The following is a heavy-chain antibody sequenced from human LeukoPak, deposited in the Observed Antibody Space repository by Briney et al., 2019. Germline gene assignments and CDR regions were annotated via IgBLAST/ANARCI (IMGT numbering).Heavy chain of an antibody. D-gene: IGHD3-10*01. CDR1: GYTFTSFY. CDR3: AREGGLLWFGELMPFDY. V-gene: IGHV1-46*01. CDR2: INPSGGST. J-gene: IGHJ4*02. Sequence: ASVKVSCKASGYTFTSFYMNWVRQAPGQGLEWMGKINPSGGSTTYAQKFQGRVTMTRDTSTSTVHMELSSLRFEDTAVYYCAREGGLLWFGELMPFDYWGQGTLVTVSS.